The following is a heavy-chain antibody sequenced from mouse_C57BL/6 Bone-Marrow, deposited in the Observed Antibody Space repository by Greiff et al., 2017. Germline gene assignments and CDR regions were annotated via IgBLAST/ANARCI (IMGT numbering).Heavy chain of an antibody. J-gene: IGHJ4*01. V-gene: IGHV1-64*01. D-gene: IGHD2-4*01. CDR1: GYTFTNYW. Sequence: QVQLQQPGAELVKPGASVKLSCKASGYTFTNYWMHWVKQRPGQGLEWIGIMYPNGGSPDYNEKFKSEATLSVDKSSRTAYMELSSLTSEDSAVYDSARSYEYDDYTMDYWGQGTSVTVSS. CDR2: MYPNGGSP. CDR3: ARSYEYDDYTMDY.